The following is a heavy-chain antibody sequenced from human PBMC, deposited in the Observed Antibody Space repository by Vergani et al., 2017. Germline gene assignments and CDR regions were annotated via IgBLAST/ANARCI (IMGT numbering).Heavy chain of an antibody. CDR2: MNPNSGNT. Sequence: QVQLVQSGAEVKKPGASVKVSCKASGYTFTSYDINWVRQATGQGLEWMGWMNPNSGNTGYAQKFQGRVTMTRNTSISTAYMELSSLRSEDTAVYYCARGFSALSSASRYYYYYYYIDVWGKGTTVTVSS. V-gene: IGHV1-8*01. D-gene: IGHD2-2*01. J-gene: IGHJ6*03. CDR1: GYTFTSYD. CDR3: ARGFSALSSASRYYYYYYYIDV.